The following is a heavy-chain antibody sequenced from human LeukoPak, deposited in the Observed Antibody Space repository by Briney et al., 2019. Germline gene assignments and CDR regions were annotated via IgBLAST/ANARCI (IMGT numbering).Heavy chain of an antibody. CDR3: ARVYYYDSSGHDAFDI. J-gene: IGHJ3*02. CDR1: GFTFSSYE. V-gene: IGHV3-48*03. Sequence: PGGSLRLSCAASGFTFSSYEMNWVRQAPGKGLEWVSYISSSGGTIYYADSVKGRFTISRDNAKNSLYLQMNSLRAEDTAVYYCARVYYYDSSGHDAFDIWGQGTMVTVSS. D-gene: IGHD3-22*01. CDR2: ISSSGGTI.